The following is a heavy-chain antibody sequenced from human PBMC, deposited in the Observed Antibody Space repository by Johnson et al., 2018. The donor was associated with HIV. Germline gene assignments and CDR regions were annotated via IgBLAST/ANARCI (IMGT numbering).Heavy chain of an antibody. CDR2: INWNGGRT. D-gene: IGHD3-22*01. J-gene: IGHJ3*01. CDR3: ARVAPFYYYDSPYLVGKSGFDV. V-gene: IGHV3-20*04. CDR1: GFRFDDYG. Sequence: EVQLVESGGGVVRPGGSLRLSCAVAGFRFDDYGMSWVRQAPGKGLEWISTINWNGGRTGYVDSLKGRFTISRDNAKNSLYLQMDSLRPEDTALYYCARVAPFYYYDSPYLVGKSGFDVWGQGTMVSVSS.